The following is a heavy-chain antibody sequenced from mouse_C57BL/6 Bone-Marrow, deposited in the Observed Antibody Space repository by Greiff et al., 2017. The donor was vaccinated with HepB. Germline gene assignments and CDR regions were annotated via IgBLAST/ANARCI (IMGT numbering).Heavy chain of an antibody. CDR1: GYTFTSYG. CDR3: AGSYYGSSYGY. J-gene: IGHJ2*01. V-gene: IGHV1-81*01. CDR2: IYPRSGNT. Sequence: VQLQQSGAELARPGASVKLSCKASGYTFTSYGISWVKQRTGQGLEWIGEIYPRSGNTYYNEKFKGKATLTADKSSSTAYMQLRSLTSEDSAVYFCAGSYYGSSYGYWSQGTTLTVSS. D-gene: IGHD1-1*01.